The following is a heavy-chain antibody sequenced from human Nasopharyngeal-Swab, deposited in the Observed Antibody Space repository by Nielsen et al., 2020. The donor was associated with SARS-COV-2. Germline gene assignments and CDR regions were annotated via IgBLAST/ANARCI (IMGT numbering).Heavy chain of an antibody. J-gene: IGHJ2*01. V-gene: IGHV4-34*01. CDR2: INHSGRT. CDR1: GGSFSGYY. D-gene: IGHD3-10*01. CDR3: ARTGDYYGSGRIYFDF. Sequence: SETLSLTCAVYGGSFSGYYWSWIRQPPGKGLEWIAEINHSGRTNYNPSLKSRVTISIDTSKSQFSLKLKSVTAADTALYYCARTGDYYGSGRIYFDFWGRGTLVTVSS.